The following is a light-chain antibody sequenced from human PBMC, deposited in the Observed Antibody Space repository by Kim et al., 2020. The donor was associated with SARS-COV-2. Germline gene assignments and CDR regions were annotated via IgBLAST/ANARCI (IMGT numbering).Light chain of an antibody. CDR2: GKH. V-gene: IGLV3-19*01. CDR3: NSRDSTGNHHV. CDR1: SLRTYY. Sequence: SSELTQDPAVSVDLGQTVRITCQGDSLRTYYANWYQQKPGQAPVLVIYGKHNRPSGIPDRFSGSSSGNTASLTITGAQAEDDADYYCNSRDSTGNHHVFGTGTKVTVL. J-gene: IGLJ1*01.